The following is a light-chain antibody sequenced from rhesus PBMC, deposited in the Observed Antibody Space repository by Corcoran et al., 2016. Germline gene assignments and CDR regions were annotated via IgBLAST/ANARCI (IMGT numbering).Light chain of an antibody. V-gene: IGKV1-25*01. J-gene: IGKJ2*01. Sequence: DIQMTQSPSSLSASVGDRVSITCRASQGITTDLAWYQQKPGETPKLLIYEASSLQSGIPSRVSGSASGTDFTLTISSLQSEDFATYYCQHYYSTPYSFGQGTKVEIK. CDR1: QGITTD. CDR3: QHYYSTPYS. CDR2: EAS.